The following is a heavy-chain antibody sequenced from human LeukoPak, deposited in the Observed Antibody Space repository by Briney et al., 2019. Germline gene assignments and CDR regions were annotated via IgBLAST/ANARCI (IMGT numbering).Heavy chain of an antibody. D-gene: IGHD3-16*02. CDR3: ARELRGYTRSDAFGI. V-gene: IGHV1-2*02. Sequence: VASVKVSCKASGYTFTGYYMHWVRQAPGQGLEWMGWINPNSGGTNYAQKFRGRVTMTRDTSISTAYMELSRLRSDDTAVYYCARELRGYTRSDAFGIWGQGTMVTVSS. CDR2: INPNSGGT. CDR1: GYTFTGYY. J-gene: IGHJ3*02.